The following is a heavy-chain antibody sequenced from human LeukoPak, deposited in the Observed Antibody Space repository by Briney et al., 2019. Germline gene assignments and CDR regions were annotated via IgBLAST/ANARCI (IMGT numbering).Heavy chain of an antibody. V-gene: IGHV3-53*01. Sequence: GGSLRLSCAASGFTVSSNYMSWVRQAPGKGLEWVSVIDSDGSTYYADSVKGRFTISRDNSKNTLYLQMNSLRAEDTAVYYCARARDGYNWGFDIWGQGTMVTVSS. CDR2: IDSDGST. D-gene: IGHD5-24*01. CDR3: ARARDGYNWGFDI. CDR1: GFTVSSNY. J-gene: IGHJ3*02.